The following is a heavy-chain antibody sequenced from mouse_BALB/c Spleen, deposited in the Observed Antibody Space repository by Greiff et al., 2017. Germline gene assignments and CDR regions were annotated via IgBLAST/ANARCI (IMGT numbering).Heavy chain of an antibody. Sequence: VKLMESGPGLVAPSQSLSITCTVSGFSFTGSGVNWVRQPPGKGLEWLGMIWGDGSTDYNSALKSRLSISKDNSKSQVFLKMNSLQTDDTARYYCAREGGIRACMDYWGQGTSVTVSS. CDR1: GFSFTGSG. J-gene: IGHJ4*01. V-gene: IGHV2-6-7*01. D-gene: IGHD2-12*01. CDR3: AREGGIRACMDY. CDR2: IWGDGST.